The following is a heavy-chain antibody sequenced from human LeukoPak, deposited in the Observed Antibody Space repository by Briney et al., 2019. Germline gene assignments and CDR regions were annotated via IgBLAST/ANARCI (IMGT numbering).Heavy chain of an antibody. CDR3: ARQTLTRDGYNLGYFDY. Sequence: SVKVSCKASGGTFSSYAISWVRQAPGQGLEWMGGIIPIFGTANYAQKFQGRVTITTDESTSTAYMELSSLRPEDTAVYYCARQTLTRDGYNLGYFDYWGQGTLVTVSS. V-gene: IGHV1-69*05. D-gene: IGHD5-24*01. J-gene: IGHJ4*02. CDR1: GGTFSSYA. CDR2: IIPIFGTA.